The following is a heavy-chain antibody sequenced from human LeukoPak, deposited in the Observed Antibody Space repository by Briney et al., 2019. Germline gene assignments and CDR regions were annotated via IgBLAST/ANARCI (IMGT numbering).Heavy chain of an antibody. CDR3: ARRVGSGWPVQH. Sequence: EASVKVSCKASGYTFSSYDINWVRQATGQGLEWMGWMNPNSGNTGYAQKFQGRLNMTRNTSIDTAYMELSSLRSDGTAVYYCARRVGSGWPVQHWGQGTLVTVSS. CDR2: MNPNSGNT. CDR1: GYTFSSYD. D-gene: IGHD6-19*01. V-gene: IGHV1-8*01. J-gene: IGHJ1*01.